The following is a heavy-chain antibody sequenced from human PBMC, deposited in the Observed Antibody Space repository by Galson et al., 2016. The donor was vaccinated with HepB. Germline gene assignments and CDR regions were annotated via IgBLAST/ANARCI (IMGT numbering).Heavy chain of an antibody. D-gene: IGHD5-12*01. CDR1: GYSFTGYF. CDR2: IKPHSGGS. CDR3: ARAFNRHSVATFYYYGMDV. V-gene: IGHV1-2*06. Sequence: SVKVSCKASGYSFTGYFIHWVRQAPGQGLEWVGLIKPHSGGSKFAQKFQGRVTLTRDTSTSTAYMELTSLRSDDTAVYFCARAFNRHSVATFYYYGMDVWGQGTTVTVSS. J-gene: IGHJ6*02.